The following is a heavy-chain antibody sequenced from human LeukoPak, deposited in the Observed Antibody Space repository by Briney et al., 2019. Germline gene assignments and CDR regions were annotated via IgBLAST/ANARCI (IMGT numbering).Heavy chain of an antibody. D-gene: IGHD7-27*01. Sequence: PGGSLRLSCAASGFTFGSYDMHWVRQATGKGLEWVSAIDTVGNTYYDGSVRGRFTISREDAWNSLYLQMNSLRDGDTAVYYCIRIRTGQHQYGMDVWGQGTTVTVS. CDR1: GFTFGSYD. V-gene: IGHV3-13*01. J-gene: IGHJ6*02. CDR3: IRIRTGQHQYGMDV. CDR2: IDTVGNT.